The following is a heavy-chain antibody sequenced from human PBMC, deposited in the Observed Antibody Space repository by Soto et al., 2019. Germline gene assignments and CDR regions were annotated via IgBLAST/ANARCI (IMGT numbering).Heavy chain of an antibody. D-gene: IGHD4-17*01. CDR2: ISNDGNNK. CDR3: ARKRDYGDYDY. CDR1: GFTFSSYA. Sequence: QVHLVESGGDVVQPGRSLRISCAASGFTFSSYAMHWVRQAPGEGLEWVALISNDGNNKYYADSVKGRFFISRDNSKNTLFLQMNSLRPEDTAVYYCARKRDYGDYDYWGQGTLVTVSS. J-gene: IGHJ4*02. V-gene: IGHV3-30-3*01.